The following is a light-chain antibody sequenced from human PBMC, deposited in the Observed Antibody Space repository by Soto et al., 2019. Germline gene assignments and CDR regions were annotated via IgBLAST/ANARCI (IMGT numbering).Light chain of an antibody. CDR2: DDS. J-gene: IGLJ2*01. CDR1: NIRSKS. CDR3: QVWDSSSDHVI. Sequence: SYELIQPPSVSVAPGQTARITCGGNNIRSKSVHWYQQKPGQAPVLVVYDDSGRPSGIPERFSGSNSGNTATLTISRVEAADEADYYCQVWDSSSDHVIFGGGTKVTVL. V-gene: IGLV3-21*02.